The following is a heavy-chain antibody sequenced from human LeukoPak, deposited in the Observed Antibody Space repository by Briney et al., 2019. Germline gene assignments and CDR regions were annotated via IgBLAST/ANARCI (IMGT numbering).Heavy chain of an antibody. V-gene: IGHV3-30*18. CDR1: GFTFSSYG. CDR2: ISYDGSNK. Sequence: GGSLRLSCAASGFTFSSYGMHRVRQAPGKGLEWVAVISYDGSNKYYADSVKGRFIISRDNSKNTLYLQMNSLRAEDTAVYYCAKLPGTYESSNYWGQGTLVTVSS. D-gene: IGHD3-3*01. CDR3: AKLPGTYESSNY. J-gene: IGHJ4*02.